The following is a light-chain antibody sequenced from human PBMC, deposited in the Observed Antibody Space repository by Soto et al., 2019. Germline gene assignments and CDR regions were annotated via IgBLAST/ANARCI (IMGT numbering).Light chain of an antibody. V-gene: IGLV1-36*01. CDR1: TSNTGNNA. CDR3: AAWDDSLDGVV. CDR2: YDD. Sequence: QSVLTQPPSVSEATRRRVIISCSGGTSNTGNNAVSWYQQLPGKAPKLLIYYDDLLPSGVSDRFSGSKSGTSASLAISGLQSEDEADYYCAAWDDSLDGVVFGGGTKLTVL. J-gene: IGLJ2*01.